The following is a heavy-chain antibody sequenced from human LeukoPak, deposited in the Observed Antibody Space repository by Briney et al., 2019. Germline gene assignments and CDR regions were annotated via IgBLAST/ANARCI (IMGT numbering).Heavy chain of an antibody. CDR2: ISSSGSDM. CDR1: GFTFSSFT. CDR3: ATSRVATSDY. V-gene: IGHV3-21*01. J-gene: IGHJ4*02. Sequence: GGSLRLSCAASGFTFSSFTMNWVRQAPGEGLEWVSSISSSGSDMYYAESVKGGFTISRDNAKNSLYLQMNSLRAEDTAVYYCATSRVATSDYWGQGTLVTVSS. D-gene: IGHD5-12*01.